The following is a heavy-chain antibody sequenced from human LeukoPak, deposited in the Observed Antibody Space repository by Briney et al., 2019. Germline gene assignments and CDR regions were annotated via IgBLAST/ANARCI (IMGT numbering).Heavy chain of an antibody. CDR3: ARERYSGYSSGYGKLDY. Sequence: SETLSLTCAVYGGSFSGYYWSWIRQPPGTGLEWIGEINHSGRTNYNPSLKSRVTISVDTSKNQFSLKLSSVTAADTAVYYCARERYSGYSSGYGKLDYWGQGTLVTVSS. J-gene: IGHJ4*02. V-gene: IGHV4-34*01. CDR1: GGSFSGYY. CDR2: INHSGRT. D-gene: IGHD6-19*01.